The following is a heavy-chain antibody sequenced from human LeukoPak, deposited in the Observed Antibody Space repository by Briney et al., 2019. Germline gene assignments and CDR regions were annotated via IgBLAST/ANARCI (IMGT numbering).Heavy chain of an antibody. V-gene: IGHV3-53*01. Sequence: GGSLRLSCAASGFTVSSNYISWVRQAPGKGLEWVSVIYSGGSTYYADSVKGRFTISRDNSKNTLYLQMNSLRAEDTAVYYCARKGRSSGPTGPTGRLYWCQGTPVTVSS. D-gene: IGHD6-19*01. J-gene: IGHJ4*02. CDR1: GFTVSSNY. CDR2: IYSGGST. CDR3: ARKGRSSGPTGPTGRLY.